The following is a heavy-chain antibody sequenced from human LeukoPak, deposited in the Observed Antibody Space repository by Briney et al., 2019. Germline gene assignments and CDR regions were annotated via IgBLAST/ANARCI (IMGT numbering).Heavy chain of an antibody. CDR1: GFTXTDHY. CDR2: INGKSGVT. J-gene: IGHJ4*02. CDR3: ARDFDWGPDY. Sequence: ASVKVSCKASGFTXTDHYMHWVRQAPGQGLEWMGWINGKSGVTFYAQQFQDRITVTRDTSISTMYLELNRLTSADTAIYYCARDFDWGPDYWGPGTLVAVSS. D-gene: IGHD3-16*01. V-gene: IGHV1-2*02.